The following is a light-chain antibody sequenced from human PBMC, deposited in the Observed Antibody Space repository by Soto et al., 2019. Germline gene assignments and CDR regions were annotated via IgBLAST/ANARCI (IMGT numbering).Light chain of an antibody. CDR3: QQYNDSPWT. V-gene: IGKV1-12*01. CDR2: ATS. J-gene: IGKJ1*01. CDR1: QGISNW. Sequence: DIQMTQSPSSVSASVGDRVTLTCRASQGISNWLAWYQQKPGKAPKLLIYATSNLQSGVPSRFSGSGSGTDFTLTISSLQPEDFAAYYCQQYNDSPWTFGQGTKVEIK.